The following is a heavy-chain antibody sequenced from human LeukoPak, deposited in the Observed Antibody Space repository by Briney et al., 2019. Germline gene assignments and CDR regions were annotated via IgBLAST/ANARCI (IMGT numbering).Heavy chain of an antibody. J-gene: IGHJ4*02. D-gene: IGHD5-24*01. V-gene: IGHV3-21*01. CDR1: GLTFSSYS. CDR2: ISSSSSYI. CDR3: ARDGNRDGYNFYFDY. Sequence: GGSLRLSCAASGLTFSSYSMNWVRQAPGKGLEWVSSISSSSSYIYYADSVKGRFTISRDNAKNSLYLQMNSLRAEDTAVYYCARDGNRDGYNFYFDYWGQGTLVTVSS.